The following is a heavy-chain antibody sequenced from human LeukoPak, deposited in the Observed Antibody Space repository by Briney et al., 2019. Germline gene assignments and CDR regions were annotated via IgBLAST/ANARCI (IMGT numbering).Heavy chain of an antibody. Sequence: GGSLRLSCAASGFTFSSYAMSWVRQAPGKGLEWVSAISGSGGSTYYADSVKGRFTISRDNSKNTLYLQMNSLRAEDTAVYYCARHSFGVVTKWFDYWGQGTLVTVSS. CDR3: ARHSFGVVTKWFDY. V-gene: IGHV3-23*01. CDR1: GFTFSSYA. J-gene: IGHJ4*02. CDR2: ISGSGGST. D-gene: IGHD3-3*01.